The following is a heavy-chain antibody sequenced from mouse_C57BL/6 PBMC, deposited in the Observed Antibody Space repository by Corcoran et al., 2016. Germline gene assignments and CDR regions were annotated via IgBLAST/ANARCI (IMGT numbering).Heavy chain of an antibody. CDR2: ISYDGSN. CDR1: GYSITSGYY. CDR3: ARYDYGGAMDY. D-gene: IGHD2-4*01. V-gene: IGHV3-6*01. Sequence: DVQLQESGPGLVKPSQSLSLTCSVTGYSITSGYYWNWIRQFPGNKLEWMGYISYDGSNNYNPSLKNRISITRDTSKNQFFLKLNSVTTEDTATYYCARYDYGGAMDYWGQGTSVTVSS. J-gene: IGHJ4*01.